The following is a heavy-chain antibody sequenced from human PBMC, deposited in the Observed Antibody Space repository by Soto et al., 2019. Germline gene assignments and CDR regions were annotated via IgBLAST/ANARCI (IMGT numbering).Heavy chain of an antibody. CDR1: GFTFSSYG. Sequence: QVQLVESGGGVVQPGRSLRLSCAASGFTFSSYGMHWVRQAPGKGLEWVAVISYDGSSKYYADSVKGRFTISRDNSKSTLYLQMNSLRAEDTAVYYCPKDRARYCGGGSCYSIFDYWGQGTLVTVSS. V-gene: IGHV3-30*18. D-gene: IGHD2-15*01. CDR2: ISYDGSSK. CDR3: PKDRARYCGGGSCYSIFDY. J-gene: IGHJ4*02.